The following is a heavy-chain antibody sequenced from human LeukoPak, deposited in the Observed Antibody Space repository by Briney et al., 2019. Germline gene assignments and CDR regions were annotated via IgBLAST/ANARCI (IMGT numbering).Heavy chain of an antibody. J-gene: IGHJ4*02. Sequence: ASVKVSCKASGYTFPGYYMHWVRQAPGQGLEWMGWINPNSGGTNYAQKFQGRVTMTRDTSISTAYMELSRLRSDDTAVYYCASDRGYSYEGRWFTYHFDYWGQGTLVTVSS. V-gene: IGHV1-2*02. CDR2: INPNSGGT. D-gene: IGHD5-18*01. CDR1: GYTFPGYY. CDR3: ASDRGYSYEGRWFTYHFDY.